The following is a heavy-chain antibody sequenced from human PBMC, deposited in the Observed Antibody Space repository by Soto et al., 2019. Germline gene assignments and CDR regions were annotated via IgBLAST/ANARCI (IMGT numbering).Heavy chain of an antibody. D-gene: IGHD2-15*01. CDR3: SRVDCSGGSCYFWFDP. J-gene: IGHJ5*02. CDR2: IKSKTDGGTT. V-gene: IGHV3-15*07. CDR1: GFTFSNAW. Sequence: PGGSLILSCAASGFTFSNAWMNWVRQDPGKGLEWVGRIKSKTDGGTTDYAAPVKGRFTISRDDSKNTLYLQMNSLKTEDTAVYYCSRVDCSGGSCYFWFDPWGQGTLVTVSS.